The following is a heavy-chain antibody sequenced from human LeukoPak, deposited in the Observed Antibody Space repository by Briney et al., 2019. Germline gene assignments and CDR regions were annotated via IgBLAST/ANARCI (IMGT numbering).Heavy chain of an antibody. Sequence: GGSLRLSCAASGFTFSCYSMNLVRQAPGKGLEWVSSISSSSSYIYYADSVKGRFTISRDNDKNSLYLQMNSLRAEDTAVYYCAREMGGAFDIWGQGTMVTVSS. D-gene: IGHD1-26*01. V-gene: IGHV3-21*01. CDR3: AREMGGAFDI. CDR1: GFTFSCYS. J-gene: IGHJ3*02. CDR2: ISSSSSYI.